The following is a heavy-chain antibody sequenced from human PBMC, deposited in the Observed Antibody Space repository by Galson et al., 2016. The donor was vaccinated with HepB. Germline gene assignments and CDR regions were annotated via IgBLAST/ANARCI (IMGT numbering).Heavy chain of an antibody. CDR3: AGRRDGSGDGFDI. D-gene: IGHD5-24*01. CDR2: IKQKADRYAT. CDR1: GFSFSDST. J-gene: IGHJ3*02. V-gene: IGHV3-73*01. Sequence: SLRLSCAASGFSFSDSTMHWVRQASGKGLEWIGRIKQKADRYATTYVASVKGRFTISRDDSENTAYLQMNSLKTEDTAVYYCAGRRDGSGDGFDIWGQGTMVTVTS.